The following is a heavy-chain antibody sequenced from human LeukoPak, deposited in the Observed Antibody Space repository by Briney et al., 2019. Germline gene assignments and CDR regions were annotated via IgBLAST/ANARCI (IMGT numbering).Heavy chain of an antibody. Sequence: SETLSLTCAVYGGSFSGYYWSWIRQPPGKGLEWGGEINHSGSTNYNPSLKSRVTISVDTSKNQFSLKLSSVTAADTAVYYCAREVWYYGSGSYSAWFDPWGQGTLVTVSS. D-gene: IGHD3-10*01. CDR1: GGSFSGYY. V-gene: IGHV4-34*01. CDR2: INHSGST. J-gene: IGHJ5*02. CDR3: AREVWYYGSGSYSAWFDP.